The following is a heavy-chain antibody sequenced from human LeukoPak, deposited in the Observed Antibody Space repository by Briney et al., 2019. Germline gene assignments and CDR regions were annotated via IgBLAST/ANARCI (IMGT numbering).Heavy chain of an antibody. V-gene: IGHV4-59*01. CDR3: ARDHRGSVLAAMGRSYYYYMDV. CDR2: IYYSGST. CDR1: GGSISSYY. D-gene: IGHD2-2*01. J-gene: IGHJ6*03. Sequence: SETLSLTCTVSGGSISSYYWSWIRQPPGKGLEWIGYIYYSGSTNYNPSLKSRVTISVDTSKNQFSLKLSSVTAADTAVYYCARDHRGSVLAAMGRSYYYYMDVWGKGTTVTISS.